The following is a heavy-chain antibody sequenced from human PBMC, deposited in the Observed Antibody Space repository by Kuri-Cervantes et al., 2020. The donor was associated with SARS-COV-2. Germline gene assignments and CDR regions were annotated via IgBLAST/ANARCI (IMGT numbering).Heavy chain of an antibody. CDR1: GFTFSSYS. D-gene: IGHD6-19*01. Sequence: GGSLRLSCAASGFTFSSYSMNWVRQAPGKGLEWVSYISSSSSTIYYADSVKGRFTISRDNAKNSLYLQMNSLRAEDTAVYYCAREVCPLCSIAVAGTYYGMDVWGQGTTVTVSS. CDR2: ISSSSSTI. CDR3: AREVCPLCSIAVAGTYYGMDV. V-gene: IGHV3-48*01. J-gene: IGHJ6*02.